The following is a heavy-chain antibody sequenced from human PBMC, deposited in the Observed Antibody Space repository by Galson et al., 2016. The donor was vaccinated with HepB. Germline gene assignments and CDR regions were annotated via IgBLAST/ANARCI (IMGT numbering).Heavy chain of an antibody. D-gene: IGHD5-24*01. V-gene: IGHV3-30*18. Sequence: SLRLSCAASGFTFSNYAMHWVRQAPGQGLEWVAVISYDGSNDFHAESVKGRITISRDNSKNTLFLQMNSLTDEDTAMYYCAKGAARDGHNADFDYWGQGALVTVSS. J-gene: IGHJ4*02. CDR2: ISYDGSND. CDR1: GFTFSNYA. CDR3: AKGAARDGHNADFDY.